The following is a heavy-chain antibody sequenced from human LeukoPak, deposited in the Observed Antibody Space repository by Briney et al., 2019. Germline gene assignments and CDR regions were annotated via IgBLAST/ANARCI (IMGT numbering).Heavy chain of an antibody. V-gene: IGHV4-34*01. J-gene: IGHJ3*02. CDR2: IYYSGST. CDR3: ARDPYDYVWGSYPYAFDI. CDR1: GGSFSGYY. D-gene: IGHD3-16*01. Sequence: SETLSLTCAVYGGSFSGYYWGWIRQPPGKGLEWIGSIYYSGSTYYNPSLKSRVTISVDTSKNQFSLKLSSVTAADTAVYYCARDPYDYVWGSYPYAFDIWGQGTMVTVSS.